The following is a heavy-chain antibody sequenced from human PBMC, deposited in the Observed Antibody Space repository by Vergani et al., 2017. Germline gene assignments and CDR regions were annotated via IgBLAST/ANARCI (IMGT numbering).Heavy chain of an antibody. D-gene: IGHD3-22*01. CDR2: IIPIFGTA. V-gene: IGHV1-69*13. J-gene: IGHJ4*02. CDR3: GRDLIPYMDSSGFYFDY. Sequence: QVQLVQSGAEVKKPGSSVKVSCKASGGTFSSYAISWVRQAPGQGLEWMGRIIPIFGTANYAQKFQGRVTITADESTSTAYMELSSLRSEDTAVYYCGRDLIPYMDSSGFYFDYWGQGTLVTVSS. CDR1: GGTFSSYA.